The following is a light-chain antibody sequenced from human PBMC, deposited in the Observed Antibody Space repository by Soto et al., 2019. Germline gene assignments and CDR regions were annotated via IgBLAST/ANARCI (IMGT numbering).Light chain of an antibody. CDR2: GND. V-gene: IGLV1-51*01. Sequence: QSVLTQPPSVSAAPGQKVTISCSGSNSNIGNNFVSWYQQLPGTAPKVLIYGNDNRPSGIPARFSGSKSGTSATLGITGLQTGDEADYYCGTWDSSLSGQVVFGGGTKLTVL. J-gene: IGLJ2*01. CDR3: GTWDSSLSGQVV. CDR1: NSNIGNNF.